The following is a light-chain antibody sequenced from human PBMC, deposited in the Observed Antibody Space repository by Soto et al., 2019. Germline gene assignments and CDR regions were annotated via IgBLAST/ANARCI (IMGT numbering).Light chain of an antibody. CDR2: DVS. CDR3: CSYAGRYIHYF. Sequence: QSALTQPRSVSGSPGQSVTISCTGSISDVGGYNYVSWYQQHPGKAPKLMIYDVSKRPSGVPDRFSGSKSANTASLTISGLLAEDEAEYYCCSYAGRYIHYFFGGGTKVTVL. V-gene: IGLV2-11*01. CDR1: ISDVGGYNY. J-gene: IGLJ1*01.